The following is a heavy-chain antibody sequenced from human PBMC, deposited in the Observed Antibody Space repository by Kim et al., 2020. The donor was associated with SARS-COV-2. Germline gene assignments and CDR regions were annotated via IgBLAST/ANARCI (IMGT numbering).Heavy chain of an antibody. D-gene: IGHD3-3*02. V-gene: IGHV3-23*05. CDR2: T. CDR3: ATARQIGSIFDF. Sequence: TNYLDSVKDRFIISRDNANNILYLQMNRLRAEDTAVYYCATARQIGSIFDFWGQGILVTVSS. J-gene: IGHJ4*02.